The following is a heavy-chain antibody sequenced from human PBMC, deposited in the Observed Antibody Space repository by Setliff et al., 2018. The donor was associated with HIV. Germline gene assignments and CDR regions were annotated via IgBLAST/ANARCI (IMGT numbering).Heavy chain of an antibody. CDR1: GFTFKDFS. CDR3: ARALRWTPTLMVTQFYYYMDV. Sequence: GESLKISCAASGFTFKDFSMAWVRQAPGKGLEWVSVISGSGGITYYADSVKGRFTISRDNSKNTLYLQMNSLRAADTAVYYCARALRWTPTLMVTQFYYYMDVWGKGATVTVSS. V-gene: IGHV3-23*01. CDR2: ISGSGGIT. J-gene: IGHJ6*03. D-gene: IGHD5-18*01.